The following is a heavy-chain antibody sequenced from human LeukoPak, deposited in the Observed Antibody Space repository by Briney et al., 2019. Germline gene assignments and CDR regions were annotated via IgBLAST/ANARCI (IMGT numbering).Heavy chain of an antibody. V-gene: IGHV1-18*01. D-gene: IGHD5-24*01. J-gene: IGHJ3*02. Sequence: GAPQKVSCKASGYTFTSYGISWGRQTPVQRREWLGGISAYNGNTNPAQKLQGRVTMTTDTSTSTAYMELWSMRSEDTAVYYCARGIDGYTNPNLHAFDIWGQGTMVTVSS. CDR3: ARGIDGYTNPNLHAFDI. CDR1: GYTFTSYG. CDR2: ISAYNGNT.